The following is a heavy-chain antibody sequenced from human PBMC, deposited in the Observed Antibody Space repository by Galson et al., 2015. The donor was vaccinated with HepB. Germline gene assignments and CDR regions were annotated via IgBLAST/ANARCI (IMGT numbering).Heavy chain of an antibody. Sequence: SLRLSCAASGFTFSSYAMHWVRQAPGKGLEWVAVISYDGSNKYYADSVKGRFTISRDNSKNTLYLQMNSLRAEDTAVYYCARETAFYGMDVWGQGTTVTVSS. J-gene: IGHJ6*02. CDR3: ARETAFYGMDV. CDR1: GFTFSSYA. D-gene: IGHD6-25*01. CDR2: ISYDGSNK. V-gene: IGHV3-30*04.